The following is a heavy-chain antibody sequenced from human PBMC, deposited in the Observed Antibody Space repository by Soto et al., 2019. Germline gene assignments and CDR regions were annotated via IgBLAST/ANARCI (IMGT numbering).Heavy chain of an antibody. CDR3: AKDPGIAEQTYIDY. J-gene: IGHJ4*02. D-gene: IGHD6-13*01. V-gene: IGHV3-23*01. CDR2: ISGSGGST. CDR1: GFTFSSYA. Sequence: GGSLRLSCAASGFTFSSYAMSWVRQAPGKGLEWVSAISGSGGSTYYADSVKGRFTISRDNSKNTLYLQMNSLRAEDTAVYYCAKDPGIAEQTYIDYWGQGTLVTVSS.